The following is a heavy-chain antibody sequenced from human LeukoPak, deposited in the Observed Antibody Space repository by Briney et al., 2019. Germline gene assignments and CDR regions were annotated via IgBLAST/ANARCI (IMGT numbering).Heavy chain of an antibody. Sequence: GGSLRLSCAASGFTFSSYSMNWVRQAPGKGLEWVSSISSSSSYIYYADSVKGRFTISRDNAKNSLYLQMNSLRAEDTAVYYCAGDGAVADTIDYWGQGTLVTVSS. CDR3: AGDGAVADTIDY. J-gene: IGHJ4*02. CDR2: ISSSSSYI. D-gene: IGHD6-19*01. V-gene: IGHV3-21*01. CDR1: GFTFSSYS.